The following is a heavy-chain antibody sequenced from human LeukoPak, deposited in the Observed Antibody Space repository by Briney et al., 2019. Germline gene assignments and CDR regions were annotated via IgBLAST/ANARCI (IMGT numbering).Heavy chain of an antibody. J-gene: IGHJ4*02. CDR2: IYSGGST. Sequence: GGSLRLSCAASGFTVSSIYMSWVRQAPGKGLEWVSVIYSGGSTYYADSVKGRFTISRDNSKNTLYLQMNSLRAEDTAVYYCARDSQGYSFDYWGQGTLVTVSS. D-gene: IGHD6-13*01. CDR3: ARDSQGYSFDY. CDR1: GFTVSSIY. V-gene: IGHV3-66*01.